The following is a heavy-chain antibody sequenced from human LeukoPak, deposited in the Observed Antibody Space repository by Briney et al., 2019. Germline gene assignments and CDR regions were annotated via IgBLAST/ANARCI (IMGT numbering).Heavy chain of an antibody. CDR1: GGSFSGYY. J-gene: IGHJ4*02. CDR2: NNHSGST. CDR3: ARGEPDTAMVDGRSRYYFDY. V-gene: IGHV4-34*01. D-gene: IGHD5-18*01. Sequence: SETLSLTCAVYGGSFSGYYWSWIRQPPGKGLEWIGENNHSGSTNYNPSLKSRVTISVDTSKNQFSLKLSSVTAADTAVYYCARGEPDTAMVDGRSRYYFDYWGQGTLVTVSS.